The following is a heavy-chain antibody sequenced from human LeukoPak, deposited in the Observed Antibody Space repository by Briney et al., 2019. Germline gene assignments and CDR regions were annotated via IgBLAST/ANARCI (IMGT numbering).Heavy chain of an antibody. CDR1: GRTFISYA. D-gene: IGHD2-15*01. CDR2: IIPIFGTA. Sequence: SSVKVSCKASGRTFISYAISWVRQAPGRGLEWMGRIIPIFGTANYAQKFHGRVTITTDESTSTAYMELSSLRSEDTAVYYCARDVKVVVAANYYYYMDVWGKGTTVTVSS. J-gene: IGHJ6*03. CDR3: ARDVKVVVAANYYYYMDV. V-gene: IGHV1-69*05.